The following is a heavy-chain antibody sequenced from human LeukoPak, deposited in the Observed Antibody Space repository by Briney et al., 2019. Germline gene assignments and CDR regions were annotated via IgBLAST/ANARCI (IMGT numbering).Heavy chain of an antibody. D-gene: IGHD2-21*02. V-gene: IGHV3-23*01. J-gene: IGHJ4*02. CDR3: VREDTPATANY. CDR1: GFNFANHA. CDR2: ISGGGDIT. Sequence: PGGSLRLSCAASGFNFANHATSWVRQTPGKGLAWVSAISGGGDITYYADSVTGRFTISRDNSKDTLFLQMHSLRPGDTAVYYCVREDTPATANYWGQGTLVTISS.